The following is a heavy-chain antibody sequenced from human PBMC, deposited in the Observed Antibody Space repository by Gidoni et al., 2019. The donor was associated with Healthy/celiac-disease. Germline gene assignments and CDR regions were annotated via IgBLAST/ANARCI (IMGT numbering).Heavy chain of an antibody. Sequence: QVQLQESGPGLVKPSQTLSLICTVSGRSISSGGYYWSWIRQHPGKGLEWIGYIYYSGSTYYNPSLKGRVTISVDTSKNQFSLKLSSVTAADTAVYYCARVTDGYNYVFDYWGRGTLVTVSS. J-gene: IGHJ4*02. V-gene: IGHV4-31*03. D-gene: IGHD5-12*01. CDR2: IYYSGST. CDR3: ARVTDGYNYVFDY. CDR1: GRSISSGGYY.